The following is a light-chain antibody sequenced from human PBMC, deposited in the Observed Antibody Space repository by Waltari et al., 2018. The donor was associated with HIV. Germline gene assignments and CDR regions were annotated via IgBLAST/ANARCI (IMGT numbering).Light chain of an antibody. Sequence: QSVLTQPPSASGTPGQRVTISCSGSSSNIGSYYVYWYQQLPGTAPKLLIYRNNQRPSGVPDLFSGAKSGTSASRVINGLRSEDEADYYCQSTDNSGTRMVFGGGTRLTVL. CDR3: QSTDNSGTRMV. J-gene: IGLJ2*01. CDR1: SSNIGSYY. V-gene: IGLV1-47*01. CDR2: RNN.